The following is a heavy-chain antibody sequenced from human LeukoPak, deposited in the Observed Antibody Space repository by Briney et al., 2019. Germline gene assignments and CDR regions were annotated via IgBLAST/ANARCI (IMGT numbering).Heavy chain of an antibody. V-gene: IGHV1-8*01. CDR1: GYTFTSYD. D-gene: IGHD3-3*01. J-gene: IGHJ6*02. CDR2: MNPNSGNT. Sequence: ASVKVSCKASGYTFTSYDIHWVRPATGQGLEWMGWMNPNSGNTGYAQKFQGRVTMTRNTSISTAYMELSSLRSEDTAVYYCAGAGGLRFLEWLPPPYGMDVWGQGTTVTVSS. CDR3: AGAGGLRFLEWLPPPYGMDV.